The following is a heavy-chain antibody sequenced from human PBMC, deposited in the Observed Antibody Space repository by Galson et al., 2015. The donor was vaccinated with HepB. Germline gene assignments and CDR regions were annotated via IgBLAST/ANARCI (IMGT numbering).Heavy chain of an antibody. D-gene: IGHD1-26*01. V-gene: IGHV1-24*01. CDR1: GYTLTELS. J-gene: IGHJ4*02. CDR2: FDPEDGET. Sequence: SVKVSCKVSGYTLTELSMHWVRQAPGKGLEWMGGFDPEDGETIYAQKFQGRVTMTEDTSTDTAYMELSSLRSEDTAVYYCATRGSYHLDEWELQVPFDYYGQGTLVTVSS. CDR3: ATRGSYHLDEWELQVPFDY.